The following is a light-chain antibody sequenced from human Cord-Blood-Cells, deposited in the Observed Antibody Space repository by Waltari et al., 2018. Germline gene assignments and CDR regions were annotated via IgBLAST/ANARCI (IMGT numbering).Light chain of an antibody. J-gene: IGKJ2*03. CDR3: QQYNNWPYS. Sequence: ELVMTQSPATLSLSPGERASLSCRASQSVSSNLAWYQQKPGQAPRLLIYGASTRDTGIPARFSGSGSGTEFTLTISSLQSEDFAVYYCQQYNNWPYSFGQGTKLEIK. CDR2: GAS. CDR1: QSVSSN. V-gene: IGKV3-15*01.